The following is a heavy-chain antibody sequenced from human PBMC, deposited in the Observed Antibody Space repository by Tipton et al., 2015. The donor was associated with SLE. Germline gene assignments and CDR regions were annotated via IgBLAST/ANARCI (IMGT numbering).Heavy chain of an antibody. CDR1: GFTFDNYA. J-gene: IGHJ4*02. CDR2: ISGTGAHT. CDR3: ATDSTIGSFFDH. D-gene: IGHD2/OR15-2a*01. Sequence: SLRLFCAASGFTFDNYAMSWVRQAPGKGLEWVSSISGTGAHTFYADSVKGRFTVSRDNSKNVLYVEMNGLRGEDTAVYYCATDSTIGSFFDHWGQGTLVTVSS. V-gene: IGHV3-23*01.